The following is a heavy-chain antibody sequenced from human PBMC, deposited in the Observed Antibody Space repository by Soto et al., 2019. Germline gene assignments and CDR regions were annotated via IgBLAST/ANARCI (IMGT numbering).Heavy chain of an antibody. CDR3: ARLVRNAFDI. J-gene: IGHJ3*02. CDR2: IYYSGST. Sequence: WETLSLTCTFSVVSISSYYWSWIRQPPGKGLEWIGYIYYSGSTNYNPSLKSRVTISVDTSKNQFSLKLSSVTAADTAVYYCARLVRNAFDIWGQGTMVTVSS. V-gene: IGHV4-59*01. D-gene: IGHD2-15*01. CDR1: VVSISSYY.